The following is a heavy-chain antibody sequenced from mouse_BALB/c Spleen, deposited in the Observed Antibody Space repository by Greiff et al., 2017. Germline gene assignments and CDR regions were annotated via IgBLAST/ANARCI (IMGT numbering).Heavy chain of an antibody. CDR1: GFTFTDYY. V-gene: IGHV7-3*02. D-gene: IGHD2-12*01. Sequence: EVQVVESGGGLVQPGGSLRLSCATSGFTFTDYYMSWVRQPPGKALEWLGFIRNKANGYTTEYSASVKGRFTISRDNSQSILYLQMNTLRAEDSATYYCARDLHYTYWGQGTLVTVSA. CDR3: ARDLHYTY. CDR2: IRNKANGYTT. J-gene: IGHJ3*01.